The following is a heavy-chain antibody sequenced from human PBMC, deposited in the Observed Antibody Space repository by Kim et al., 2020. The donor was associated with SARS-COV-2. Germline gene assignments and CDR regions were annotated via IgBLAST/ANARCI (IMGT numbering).Heavy chain of an antibody. D-gene: IGHD2-21*01. J-gene: IGHJ4*03. CDR3: ARDPRVIEGYFEY. CDR1: GFTFSNYG. Sequence: GGSLRLSCAASGFTFSNYGMHWVRQAPGKGLEWVALICYDGSNEHYADSVKGRFTISRDNSKNTVYLQMSSLRVEDTALYYCARDPRVIEGYFEYWGQGALVTVSS. CDR2: ICYDGSNE. V-gene: IGHV3-33*01.